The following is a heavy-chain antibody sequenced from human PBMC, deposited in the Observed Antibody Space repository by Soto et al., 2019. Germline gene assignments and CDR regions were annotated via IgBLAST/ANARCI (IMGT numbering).Heavy chain of an antibody. Sequence: QVQLVQSGAEVKRPGASLKVSCTASGYSFSGYDITWVRQAPGQGLEWLGWVSTSIRSTMSAEKLQGRLTMTTDTSTTTVYMELRGLTSDDTAVYYCARDSGAALYGEDALDIWGQGTMVSVSS. CDR2: VSTSIRST. D-gene: IGHD3-10*01. J-gene: IGHJ3*02. CDR3: ARDSGAALYGEDALDI. V-gene: IGHV1-18*04. CDR1: GYSFSGYD.